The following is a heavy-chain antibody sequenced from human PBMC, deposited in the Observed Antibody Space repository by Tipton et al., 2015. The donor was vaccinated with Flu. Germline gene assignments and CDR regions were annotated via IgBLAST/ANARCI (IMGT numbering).Heavy chain of an antibody. D-gene: IGHD5-18*01. CDR2: VYSTGST. Sequence: TLSLTCTVSGVSINYYFWTWIRQPAGKGLEWIGRVYSTGSTNYNPSLKSRVTISVDASKNQFSLKLSSVTAADTAVYYCASLRDTAVANAYYYSGMDVWGQGTSVTVSS. V-gene: IGHV4-4*07. CDR3: ASLRDTAVANAYYYSGMDV. J-gene: IGHJ6*02. CDR1: GVSINYYF.